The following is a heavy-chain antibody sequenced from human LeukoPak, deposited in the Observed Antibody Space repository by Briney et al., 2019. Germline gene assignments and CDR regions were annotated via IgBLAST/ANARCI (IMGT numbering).Heavy chain of an antibody. V-gene: IGHV1-3*01. CDR1: GYTFTSYA. CDR2: INAGNGNT. D-gene: IGHD6-19*01. Sequence: ASVKVSCKASGYTFTSYAMHWVRQAPGQRLEWMGWINAGNGNTKYSQKSQGRVTITRDTSASTAYMELSSLRSEDTAVYYCARASIAVAGGDYWGQGTLVTVSS. CDR3: ARASIAVAGGDY. J-gene: IGHJ4*02.